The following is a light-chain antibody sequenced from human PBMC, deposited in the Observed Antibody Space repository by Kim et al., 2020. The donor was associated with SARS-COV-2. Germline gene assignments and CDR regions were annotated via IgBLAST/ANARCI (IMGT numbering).Light chain of an antibody. V-gene: IGLV3-1*01. CDR3: QTWGDITAV. J-gene: IGLJ2*01. Sequence: SYELTQPPSVSVSPGQTASITCSGDDSGDKYTCWYQQKPGQSPLLVIYQDDRRPSGIPVRFSGSNPGNTATLTISGTQAMDEAYYYCQTWGDITAVFGGGTRLTVL. CDR2: QDD. CDR1: DSGDKY.